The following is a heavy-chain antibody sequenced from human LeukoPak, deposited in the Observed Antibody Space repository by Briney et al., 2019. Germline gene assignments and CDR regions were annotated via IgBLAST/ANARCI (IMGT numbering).Heavy chain of an antibody. J-gene: IGHJ5*02. CDR1: GYTFTSYD. CDR3: ARVNRYCSSTSCYFAFDWFDP. V-gene: IGHV1-8*01. D-gene: IGHD2-2*01. CDR2: MNPNSGNT. Sequence: ASVKVSCKASGYTFTSYDINWVRQATGQGLEWMGWMNPNSGNTGYAQKFQGRVTMTRNTSISTAYMELSSLRSEDTAVYYCARVNRYCSSTSCYFAFDWFDPWGQGTLVNVSS.